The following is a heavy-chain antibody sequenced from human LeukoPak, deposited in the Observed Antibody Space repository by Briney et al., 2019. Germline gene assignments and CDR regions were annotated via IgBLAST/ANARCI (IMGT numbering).Heavy chain of an antibody. CDR1: GFTLSSYT. Sequence: GGSLRLSCAASGFTLSSYTMNWVRQAPGKGLEWVSSISSSSTYLDYADSLKGRFTISRDNAKNSLYLQMNSLRAEDTVVYYCARRSYCGGDCYGSDAFDIWGQGTMVTVSS. CDR3: ARRSYCGGDCYGSDAFDI. V-gene: IGHV3-21*01. J-gene: IGHJ3*02. CDR2: ISSSSTYL. D-gene: IGHD2-21*02.